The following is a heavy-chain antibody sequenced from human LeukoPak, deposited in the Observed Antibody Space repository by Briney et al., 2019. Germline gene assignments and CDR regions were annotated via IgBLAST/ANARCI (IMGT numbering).Heavy chain of an antibody. V-gene: IGHV3-53*01. CDR3: ARARIVGATRAFDI. CDR1: GFTVSSNY. J-gene: IGHJ3*02. D-gene: IGHD1-26*01. Sequence: GGSLRLSCAASGFTVSSNYMSWVRQAPGKGLEWVSVIYGGGSTYYADSVKGRFTISRDNSKNTLYLQMNSLRAEDTAVYYCARARIVGATRAFDIWGQGTMVTVSS. CDR2: IYGGGST.